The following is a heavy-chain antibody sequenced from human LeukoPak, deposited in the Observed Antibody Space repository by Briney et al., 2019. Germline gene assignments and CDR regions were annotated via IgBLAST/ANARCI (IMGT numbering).Heavy chain of an antibody. J-gene: IGHJ6*02. CDR3: ARDSRAAPYYYYGMDV. D-gene: IGHD2-2*01. CDR1: GFTVSSNY. Sequence: QTGGSLRLSCAASGFTVSSNYMSWVRQAPGKGLEWVSVIYSGGSTYYADSVKGRFTISRDNSKNTLYLQMNSLRAEDTAVYYCARDSRAAPYYYYGMDVWGQGTTVTVSS. V-gene: IGHV3-66*01. CDR2: IYSGGST.